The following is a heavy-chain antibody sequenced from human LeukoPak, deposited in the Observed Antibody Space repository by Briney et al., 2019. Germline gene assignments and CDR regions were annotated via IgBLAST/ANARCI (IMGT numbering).Heavy chain of an antibody. CDR2: INPNSGGT. CDR1: GYTFTGYY. D-gene: IGHD3-10*01. V-gene: IGHV1-2*02. CDR3: ARLVSVRGVITNYYYYMDV. Sequence: ASVKVSCKASGYTFTGYYMHWVRQAPGQGLEWMGWINPNSGGTNYAQKFQGRVTMTRDTSISTAYMELSRLRSDDTAVYYCARLVSVRGVITNYYYYMDVWGKGTTVTVSS. J-gene: IGHJ6*03.